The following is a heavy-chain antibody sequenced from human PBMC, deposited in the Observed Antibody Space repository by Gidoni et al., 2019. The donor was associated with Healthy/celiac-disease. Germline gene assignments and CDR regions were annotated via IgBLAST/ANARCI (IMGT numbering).Heavy chain of an antibody. V-gene: IGHV4-59*08. CDR3: ARQVAEGYDNWFDP. D-gene: IGHD6-19*01. J-gene: IGHJ5*02. CDR1: GGSISSYY. CDR2: IYYSGST. Sequence: QVQLQESGPGLVKPSETLSLTCPVSGGSISSYYWSWIRQPPGKGLEWIGYIYYSGSTNYNPSLKSRVTISVDTSKNQFSRKLSSVTAADTAVYYCARQVAEGYDNWFDPWGQGTLVTVSS.